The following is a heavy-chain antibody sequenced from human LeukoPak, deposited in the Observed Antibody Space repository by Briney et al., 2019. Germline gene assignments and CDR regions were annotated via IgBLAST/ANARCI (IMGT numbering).Heavy chain of an antibody. Sequence: PSETLSLTCTVSGGSISSYYWSWIRQPPGKGLEWIGYIYYSGSTNYNPSLKSRVTISVDTSKNQFSLKLSSVTAADTAVYYCAGHSSSWANRFDPWGQGTLVTVSS. V-gene: IGHV4-59*01. CDR1: GGSISSYY. CDR2: IYYSGST. J-gene: IGHJ5*02. CDR3: AGHSSSWANRFDP. D-gene: IGHD6-13*01.